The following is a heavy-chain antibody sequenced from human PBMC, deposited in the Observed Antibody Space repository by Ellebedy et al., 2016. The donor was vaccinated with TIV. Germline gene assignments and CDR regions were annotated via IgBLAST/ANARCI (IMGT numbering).Heavy chain of an antibody. CDR3: TRGKARTGYQYGMDL. J-gene: IGHJ6*02. CDR2: IGSFSSAI. D-gene: IGHD6-13*01. V-gene: IGHV3-48*01. Sequence: GESLKISCAASGFNFSSYSMNWVRQAPGKGLEWVSYIGSFSSAIYYADSVKGRFTISRDNSKNTVYLQMNSLRAEDTAVYFCTRGKARTGYQYGMDLWGQGTTVAVSS. CDR1: GFNFSSYS.